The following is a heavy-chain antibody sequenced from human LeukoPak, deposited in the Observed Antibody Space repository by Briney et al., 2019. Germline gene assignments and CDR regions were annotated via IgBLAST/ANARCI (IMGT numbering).Heavy chain of an antibody. J-gene: IGHJ5*02. CDR3: AKDFWIYGDYVA. CDR1: GFTFSSYG. D-gene: IGHD4-17*01. V-gene: IGHV3-30*02. CDR2: IRYDGSNK. Sequence: GGSLRLSCAASGFTFSSYGMHWVRQARGKELEWVGFIRYDGSNKYYADSVKGRFTISRDNSKHTLYLQMNSLRAEDTAVYYCAKDFWIYGDYVAWGQGTLVTVSS.